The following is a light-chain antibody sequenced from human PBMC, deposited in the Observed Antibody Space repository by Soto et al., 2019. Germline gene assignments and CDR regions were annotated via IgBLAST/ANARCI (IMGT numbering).Light chain of an antibody. CDR2: DAS. CDR1: QSVSSN. J-gene: IGKJ4*01. CDR3: QQRSNWPPT. V-gene: IGKV3-15*01. Sequence: EIVMTQSPATLSVSPGERATLSCRASQSVSSNLAWYQQKPGQAPRLLIYDASTRASGIPARFSGSGSGTEFTHTISSLQSEDFAVYYCQQRSNWPPTFGGGTKVEIK.